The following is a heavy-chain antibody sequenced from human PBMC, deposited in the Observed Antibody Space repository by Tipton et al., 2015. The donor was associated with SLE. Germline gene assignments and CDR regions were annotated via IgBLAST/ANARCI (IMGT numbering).Heavy chain of an antibody. J-gene: IGHJ3*02. V-gene: IGHV3-23*01. Sequence: SLRLSCAASGFTFSSYAMSWVRQAPGKGLEWVSAISGSGGSTYYADSVKGRFTISRDNSKNTLYLQMNSLRAEDTAVYYCAKDLSSWYDAFDIWGQGTMVTVSS. D-gene: IGHD6-13*01. CDR2: ISGSGGST. CDR3: AKDLSSWYDAFDI. CDR1: GFTFSSYA.